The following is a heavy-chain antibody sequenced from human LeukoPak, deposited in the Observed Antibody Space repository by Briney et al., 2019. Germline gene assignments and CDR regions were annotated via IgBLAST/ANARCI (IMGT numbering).Heavy chain of an antibody. J-gene: IGHJ4*02. CDR1: GFIFSSYT. D-gene: IGHD4/OR15-4a*01. CDR2: ISSSSYI. CDR3: AKEGADSSFDS. Sequence: GGSLRLSCEASGFIFSSYTMNWVRQAPGKGLEWVSYISSSSYIYYADSVKGRFTISRDNAKNSLYLQMNSLRAEDTAVYYRAKEGADSSFDSWGQGTLVTVSS. V-gene: IGHV3-21*01.